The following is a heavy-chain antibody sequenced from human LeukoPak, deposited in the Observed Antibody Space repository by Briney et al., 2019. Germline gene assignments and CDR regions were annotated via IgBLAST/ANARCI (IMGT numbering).Heavy chain of an antibody. CDR1: GGPFRNSA. CDR2: ILPILGTT. J-gene: IGHJ6*04. D-gene: IGHD1-14*01. V-gene: IGHV1-69*01. CDR3: ARGPHMSASYNPYYYGMDV. Sequence: SVKVSCKTSGGPFRNSAISWVRQAPGQGLEWMGGILPILGTTNYAQNFHGRVTITADESTSTVFMELSSLGSEDTAVYYCARGPHMSASYNPYYYGMDVWGKGTTVTVSS.